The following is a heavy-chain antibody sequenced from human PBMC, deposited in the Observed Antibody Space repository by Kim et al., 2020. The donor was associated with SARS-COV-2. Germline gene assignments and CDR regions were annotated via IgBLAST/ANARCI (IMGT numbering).Heavy chain of an antibody. D-gene: IGHD3-22*01. CDR3: AKNYYDSSGYHYWVDY. Sequence: GGSLRLSCAASGFTFSSNGMNWVRQAPGKGLEWVAVISYDGRNKYYADVVKGRFTVCRDNYNNTLLQQMNSRSDEETAEYYCAKNYYDSSGYHYWVDYWG. V-gene: IGHV3-30*18. CDR2: ISYDGRNK. CDR1: GFTFSSNG. J-gene: IGHJ4*01.